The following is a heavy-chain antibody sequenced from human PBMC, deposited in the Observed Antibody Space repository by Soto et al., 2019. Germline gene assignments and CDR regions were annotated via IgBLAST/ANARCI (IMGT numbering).Heavy chain of an antibody. D-gene: IGHD3-22*01. CDR1: WYTFTIYY. Sequence: ASVKVSCKASWYTFTIYYINLVRHSTLQWLEWMGLMNPNSVNTGYAQKFQGRVTMTRNTSISTAYMELSSLRSEDTAVYYCASQMGEDYYESSGFEYWGQGTLVNVSS. CDR3: ASQMGEDYYESSGFEY. V-gene: IGHV1-8*01. J-gene: IGHJ4*02. CDR2: MNPNSVNT.